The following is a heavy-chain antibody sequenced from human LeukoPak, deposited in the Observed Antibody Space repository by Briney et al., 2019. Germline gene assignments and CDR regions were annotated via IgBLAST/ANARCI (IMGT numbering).Heavy chain of an antibody. D-gene: IGHD2-2*01. V-gene: IGHV3-23*01. CDR3: AKPGEGYQLLGWFDP. J-gene: IGHJ5*02. Sequence: GGSLRLSCAASGFTFSSYAMSWVRRAPGKGLEWVSAISGSGGSTYYADSVKGRFTISRDNSKNTLYLQMNSLRAEDTAVYYCAKPGEGYQLLGWFDPWGQGTLVTVSS. CDR1: GFTFSSYA. CDR2: ISGSGGST.